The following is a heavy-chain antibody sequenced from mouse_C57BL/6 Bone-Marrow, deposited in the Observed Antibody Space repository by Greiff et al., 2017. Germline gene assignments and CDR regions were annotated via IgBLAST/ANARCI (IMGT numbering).Heavy chain of an antibody. CDR2: IYPGGGYT. CDR3: ARSTTTVGYYFEG. V-gene: IGHV1-63*01. J-gene: IGHJ2*01. CDR1: GYTFTNYW. D-gene: IGHD1-1*01. Sequence: QVQLQQSGAELVRPGTSVKMSCKASGYTFTNYWIGWAKQRPGHGLEWIGDIYPGGGYTNYNEKFKGKATLTADKSSSTAYMQFSSLTSEDSAIYYCARSTTTVGYYFEGWGQGTTLTVSS.